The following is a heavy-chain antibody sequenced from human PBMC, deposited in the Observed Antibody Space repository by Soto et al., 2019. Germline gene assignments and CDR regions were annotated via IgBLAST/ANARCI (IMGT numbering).Heavy chain of an antibody. CDR3: ARGRGNYGLKATSYGMDV. V-gene: IGHV3-13*01. Sequence: EVQLVESGGGLVQPGGSLRLSCAASGFTFSSYDMHWVRQATGKGLEWVSAIGTAGDTYYPGSVKGRFTISRENAKNSLYLQMNSLRAEDTAVYYCARGRGNYGLKATSYGMDVWGQGTKVTVSS. D-gene: IGHD4-4*01. J-gene: IGHJ6*02. CDR1: GFTFSSYD. CDR2: IGTAGDT.